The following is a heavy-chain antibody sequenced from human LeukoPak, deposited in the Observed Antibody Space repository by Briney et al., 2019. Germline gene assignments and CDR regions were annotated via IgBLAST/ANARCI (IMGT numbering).Heavy chain of an antibody. D-gene: IGHD3-3*01. V-gene: IGHV1-8*01. CDR2: MNPNSGNT. Sequence: ASVKVSCKASGYTFTSYDINWVRQATGQGLEWMGWMNPNSGNTGYAQKFQGRVTMTRNTSISTAYMELSSLRSDDTAVYYCARIRFAKPPFYYYYYMDVWGKGTTVTVSS. J-gene: IGHJ6*03. CDR1: GYTFTSYD. CDR3: ARIRFAKPPFYYYYYMDV.